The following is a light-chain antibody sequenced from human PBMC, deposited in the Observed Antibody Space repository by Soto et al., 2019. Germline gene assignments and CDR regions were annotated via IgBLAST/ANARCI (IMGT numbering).Light chain of an antibody. V-gene: IGLV2-11*01. CDR2: AVR. CDR1: SSDVGAYNF. Sequence: QSALTHPRSVSRSAGESFTISCTGTSSDVGAYNFVSWYQQHPGKAPRLLIYAVRKRPAVVPDRFSGSKSGNTASLTISGLQVEDEADYYCCSYAGSSTFDVFGTGTKVTGL. J-gene: IGLJ1*01. CDR3: CSYAGSSTFDV.